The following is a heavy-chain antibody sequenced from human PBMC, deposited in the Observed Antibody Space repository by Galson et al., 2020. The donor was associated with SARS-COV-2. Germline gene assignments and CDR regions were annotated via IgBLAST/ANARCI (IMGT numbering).Heavy chain of an antibody. V-gene: IGHV3-30*04. CDR1: GFTFSSYA. CDR2: ISYDGSNK. D-gene: IGHD5-18*01. Sequence: GGSLRLSCAASGFTFSSYAMHWVRQAPGKGLEWVAVISYDGSNKYYADSVKGRFTISRDNSKNTLYLQMNSLRAEDTAVYYCARGMGSSDTAMAVDYWGQGTLVTVSS. CDR3: ARGMGSSDTAMAVDY. J-gene: IGHJ4*02.